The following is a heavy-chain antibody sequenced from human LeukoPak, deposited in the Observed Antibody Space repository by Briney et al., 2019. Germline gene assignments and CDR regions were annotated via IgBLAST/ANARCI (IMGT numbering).Heavy chain of an antibody. J-gene: IGHJ4*02. CDR3: ARDGAYYDILTGYHPLDY. CDR1: GYTFTIYG. V-gene: IGHV1-18*04. CDR2: ISVYNGNT. D-gene: IGHD3-9*01. Sequence: ASVKLSFSSSGYTFTIYGISWVRQPPGPGLEWMGWISVYNGNTNYAQKLQGRVTMTTDTSTSTAYMELRSLRSDDTAVYYCARDGAYYDILTGYHPLDYWGQGTLVTVSS.